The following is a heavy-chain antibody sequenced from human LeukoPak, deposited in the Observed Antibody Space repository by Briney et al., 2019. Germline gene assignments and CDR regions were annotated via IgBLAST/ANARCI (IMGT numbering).Heavy chain of an antibody. CDR1: GYMFTISY. CDR2: INPSGGST. J-gene: IGHJ3*02. V-gene: IGHV1-46*01. D-gene: IGHD3-22*01. CDR3: ARDRGYYDSSGYRSDAFDM. Sequence: ASVKVSCKASGYMFTISYMHWVRQAPGQGLEWMGLINPSGGSTIYAHKFQGRVTMTRDTSTSTVYMELSSLRSEDTALYYCARDRGYYDSSGYRSDAFDMWGQGTMVTVSS.